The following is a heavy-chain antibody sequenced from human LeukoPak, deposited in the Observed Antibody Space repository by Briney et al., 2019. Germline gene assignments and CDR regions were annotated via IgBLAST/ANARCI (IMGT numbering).Heavy chain of an antibody. Sequence: SETLSLTCTVSGDSISGYYWSWIRQPAGKGLEWVGRIYTSGITKYNPSLQSRVTMSVDTSKNQVSLKLSAVTAADTAVYYCARGPLDGTGYYYPYWGQGTLVTVSS. CDR2: IYTSGIT. J-gene: IGHJ4*02. D-gene: IGHD3-22*01. CDR1: GDSISGYY. CDR3: ARGPLDGTGYYYPY. V-gene: IGHV4-4*07.